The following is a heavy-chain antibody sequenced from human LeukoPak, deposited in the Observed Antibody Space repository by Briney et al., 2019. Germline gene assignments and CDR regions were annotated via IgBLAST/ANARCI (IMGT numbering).Heavy chain of an antibody. J-gene: IGHJ4*02. V-gene: IGHV3-23*01. Sequence: GGSLRLSCAASGFTFSSYAVSWVRQAPGKGLEWVSAISGSGGSTYYADSVKGRFTISRDNSKNTLYLQMNSLRAEDTAVYYCAKDHELRYFQTGYYFDYWGQGTLVTVSS. CDR3: AKDHELRYFQTGYYFDY. CDR1: GFTFSSYA. CDR2: ISGSGGST. D-gene: IGHD3-9*01.